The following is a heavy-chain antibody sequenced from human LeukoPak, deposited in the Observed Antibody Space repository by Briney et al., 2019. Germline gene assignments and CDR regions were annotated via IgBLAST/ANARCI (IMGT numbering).Heavy chain of an antibody. Sequence: GESLKISCKGSVYSFTSYWIGWVRQMPGKGLEWMGIIYPGDSDTRYSPSFQGQVTISADKSISTAYLQWSSLKASDTAVYYCARDLLGSSSWYAGTSSWFDPWGQGTLVTVSS. CDR2: IYPGDSDT. CDR3: ARDLLGSSSWYAGTSSWFDP. D-gene: IGHD6-13*01. CDR1: VYSFTSYW. J-gene: IGHJ5*02. V-gene: IGHV5-51*01.